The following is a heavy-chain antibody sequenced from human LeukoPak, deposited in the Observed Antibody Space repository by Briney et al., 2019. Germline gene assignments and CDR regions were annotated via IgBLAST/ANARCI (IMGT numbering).Heavy chain of an antibody. CDR2: FFSTGRT. D-gene: IGHD2-2*01. CDR3: ARSRSSISYYFDY. V-gene: IGHV4-39*01. J-gene: IGHJ4*02. CDR1: GGSVSSSNHH. Sequence: PSETLSLTCNVSGGSVSSSNHHWAWIRQSPGMGLEWVGTFFSTGRTSQNPDPSLKGRVTLSVDTSRNQFSLQLRSLTAADTAVYYCARSRSSISYYFDYWGQGTLVTVSS.